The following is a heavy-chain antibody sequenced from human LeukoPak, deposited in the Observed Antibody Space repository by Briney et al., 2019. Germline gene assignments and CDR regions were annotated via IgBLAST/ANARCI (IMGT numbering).Heavy chain of an antibody. CDR1: GGSISSSSYY. J-gene: IGHJ3*02. CDR2: IYYSGST. V-gene: IGHV4-39*01. Sequence: SETLSLTCTVSGGSISSSSYYWGWLRQPPGTGLEWIGSIYYSGSTYYNPSLKGRVTISVDTSKNQFSLKLSSVTAADTAVYYCARRRPGIAVAGSHDAFDIWGQGTMVTVSS. CDR3: ARRRPGIAVAGSHDAFDI. D-gene: IGHD6-19*01.